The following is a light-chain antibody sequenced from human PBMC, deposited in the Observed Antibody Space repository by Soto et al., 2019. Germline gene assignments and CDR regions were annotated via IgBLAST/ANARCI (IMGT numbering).Light chain of an antibody. CDR3: QHYNSYSEA. J-gene: IGKJ1*01. CDR1: QSAISN. CDR2: KAS. V-gene: IGKV1-5*03. Sequence: MTQSPATLSVSPGERVTLSCRASQSAISNLAWYQQKPGKAPKLLIYKASTLKSGVPSRFSGSGSGTEFTLTISSLQPDDFATYYCQHYNSYSEAFGQGTKVELK.